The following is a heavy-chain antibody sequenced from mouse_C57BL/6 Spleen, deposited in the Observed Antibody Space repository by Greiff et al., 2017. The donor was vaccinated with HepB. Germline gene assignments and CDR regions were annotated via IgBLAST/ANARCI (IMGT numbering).Heavy chain of an antibody. CDR2: IYPRSGNT. J-gene: IGHJ2*01. Sequence: VQLQQSGAELARPGASVKLSCKASGYTFTSYGISWVKQRTGQGLEWIGEIYPRSGNTYYNEKFKGKATLTADKSSSTAYMELRSLTSEDSAVYFCARGEGTTVVATNYFDYWGQGTTLTVSS. CDR1: GYTFTSYG. CDR3: ARGEGTTVVATNYFDY. D-gene: IGHD1-1*01. V-gene: IGHV1-81*01.